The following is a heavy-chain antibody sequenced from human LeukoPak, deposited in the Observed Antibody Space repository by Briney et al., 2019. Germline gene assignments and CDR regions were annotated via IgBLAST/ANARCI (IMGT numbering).Heavy chain of an antibody. V-gene: IGHV3-48*01. J-gene: IGHJ3*02. Sequence: GGSLRLSCAASGFTFSSYRMTWVRQAPGKGLEWVSYISSSSSTIYYADSVKGRFTISRDNSKNMLYLQMNSLRAEDTAVYYCAKDYRLLYGGNSDAYDIWGQGTMVTVSS. CDR2: ISSSSSTI. CDR3: AKDYRLLYGGNSDAYDI. D-gene: IGHD4-23*01. CDR1: GFTFSSYR.